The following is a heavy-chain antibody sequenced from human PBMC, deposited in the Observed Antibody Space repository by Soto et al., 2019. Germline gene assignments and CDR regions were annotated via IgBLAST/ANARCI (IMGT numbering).Heavy chain of an antibody. J-gene: IGHJ4*02. CDR2: ISSSSSTI. V-gene: IGHV3-48*02. CDR3: ARGGSMVRGLGRFDY. D-gene: IGHD3-10*01. CDR1: GFTFSSYS. Sequence: GGSLRLSCAASGFTFSSYSMSWVRQAPGKGLEWVSYISSSSSTIYYADSVKGRFTISRDNAKNSLYLQMNSLRDEDTAVYYCARGGSMVRGLGRFDYWGQGTLVTVSS.